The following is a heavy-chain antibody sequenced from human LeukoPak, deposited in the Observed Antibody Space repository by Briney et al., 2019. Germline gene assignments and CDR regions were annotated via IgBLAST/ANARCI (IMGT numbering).Heavy chain of an antibody. CDR2: ITGSGAGT. J-gene: IGHJ4*02. CDR3: GRDYEERTTDY. CDR1: SFAFSTYA. D-gene: IGHD3-16*01. Sequence: GGSLRLSCAASSFAFSTYAMTWVRQAPGKGLEWVSSITGSGAGTSYADSVKGRFTISRDNAKNLLYLQMNSLRAEDTAVYYCGRDYEERTTDYWGQGTLVTVSS. V-gene: IGHV3-23*01.